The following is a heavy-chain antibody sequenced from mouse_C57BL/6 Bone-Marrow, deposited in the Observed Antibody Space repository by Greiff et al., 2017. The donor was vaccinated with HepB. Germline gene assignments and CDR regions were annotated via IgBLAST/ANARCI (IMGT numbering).Heavy chain of an antibody. J-gene: IGHJ2*01. CDR3: ASYYYGSSYFYFDY. V-gene: IGHV8-5*01. D-gene: IGHD1-1*01. CDR2: IWWNDDK. CDR1: GFSLSTSNMG. Sequence: VKLMESGPGILQPSQTLSLTCSFSGFSLSTSNMGIGWIRQPSGKGLEWLAHIWWNDDKYYNPSLKSRLTISKDTSNNQVFLKITSVDTAATATYYCASYYYGSSYFYFDYWGQGTTLTVSS.